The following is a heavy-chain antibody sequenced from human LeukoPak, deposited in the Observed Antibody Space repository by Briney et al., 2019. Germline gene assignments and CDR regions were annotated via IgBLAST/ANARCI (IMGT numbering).Heavy chain of an antibody. Sequence: GGSLRLSCAASGFTFSSYAMSWVRQAPGRGLEWVSTISGSGGTTYYADSVEGQFTISRDNSKNTLYLQMNSLRAEDTAVYYCARDSSGWAYYYYYGMDVWGQGTTVTVSS. CDR1: GFTFSSYA. CDR3: ARDSSGWAYYYYYGMDV. V-gene: IGHV3-23*01. D-gene: IGHD6-19*01. J-gene: IGHJ6*02. CDR2: ISGSGGTT.